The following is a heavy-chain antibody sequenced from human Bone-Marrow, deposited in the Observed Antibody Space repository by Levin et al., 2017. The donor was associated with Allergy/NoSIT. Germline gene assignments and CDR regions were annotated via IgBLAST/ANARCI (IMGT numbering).Heavy chain of an antibody. V-gene: IGHV3-48*02. D-gene: IGHD3-22*01. Sequence: GGSLRLSCAASGFTFSSYSMNWVRQAPGKGLEWISYISSDSDTIYYADSVKGRFTISRDNAKNSLYLQMNSLRDEDTAVYYCARVNHYDTSGWGQGTLLTVSS. CDR2: ISSDSDTI. CDR1: GFTFSSYS. J-gene: IGHJ4*02. CDR3: ARVNHYDTSG.